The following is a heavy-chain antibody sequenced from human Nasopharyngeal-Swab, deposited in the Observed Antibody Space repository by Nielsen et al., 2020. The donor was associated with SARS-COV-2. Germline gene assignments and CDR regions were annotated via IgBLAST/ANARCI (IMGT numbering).Heavy chain of an antibody. CDR3: ARSRGYSGYEDYYYYYMYV. Sequence: SETLSLTCAVSGGSISSGGYSWSWIRQPPGKGLEWIGYIYHSGSTYYNPSLKSRVTISVDRSKNQFSLKLSSVTAADTAVYYRARSRGYSGYEDYYYYYMYVWGKGTTVTVSS. V-gene: IGHV4-30-2*01. CDR2: IYHSGST. CDR1: GGSISSGGYS. D-gene: IGHD5-12*01. J-gene: IGHJ6*03.